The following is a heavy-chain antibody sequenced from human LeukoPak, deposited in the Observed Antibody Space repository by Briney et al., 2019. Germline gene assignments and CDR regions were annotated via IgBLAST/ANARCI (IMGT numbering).Heavy chain of an antibody. CDR1: GFTFTNAW. CDR2: IKSKTDGETT. Sequence: GGSLRLSCVDSGFTFTNAWMSWVRQAPGKGLEWIDRIKSKTDGETTNYAEPVRGRFTISRDDSKSAVYLQMNSLKIEDTAVYYCTTDLGTYYHGSQRLIPIDYWGQGTLVTVSS. CDR3: TTDLGTYYHGSQRLIPIDY. D-gene: IGHD3-10*01. V-gene: IGHV3-15*01. J-gene: IGHJ4*02.